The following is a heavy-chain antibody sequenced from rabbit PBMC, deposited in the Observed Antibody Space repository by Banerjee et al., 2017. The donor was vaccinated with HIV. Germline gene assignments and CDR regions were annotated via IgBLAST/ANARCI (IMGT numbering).Heavy chain of an antibody. CDR1: GIDFSSYYY. J-gene: IGHJ4*01. CDR3: ASDAAGYDGYGYEGHFSL. V-gene: IGHV1S43*01. CDR2: IDTGSRGYT. Sequence: QQQLEESGGGLVKPGGTLTLTCKASGIDFSSYYYMCWVRQAPGKGLEWIACIDTGSRGYTWYASWAKGRFTISLDNAQNTVFLQMTSLTAADTATYFCASDAAGYDGYGYEGHFSLWGPGTLVTVS. D-gene: IGHD6-1*01.